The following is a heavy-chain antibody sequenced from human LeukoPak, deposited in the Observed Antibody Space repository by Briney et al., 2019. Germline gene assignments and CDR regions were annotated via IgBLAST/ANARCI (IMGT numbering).Heavy chain of an antibody. CDR3: AKWGSYYYGSGNWNGDY. CDR2: ISDSGGST. CDR1: GFTFSSYV. Sequence: GGSLRLSCAASGFTFSSYVMNWVRQAPGKGLEWVSTISDSGGSTYYADSVKGRFTISKNNSKNTLYLQMNSLRAEDTAVYYCAKWGSYYYGSGNWNGDYWGQGTLVTVSS. D-gene: IGHD3-10*01. V-gene: IGHV3-23*01. J-gene: IGHJ4*02.